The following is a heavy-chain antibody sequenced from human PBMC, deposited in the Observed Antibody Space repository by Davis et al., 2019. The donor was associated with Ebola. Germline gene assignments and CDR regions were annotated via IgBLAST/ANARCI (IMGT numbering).Heavy chain of an antibody. CDR3: AKAYDSSGYAWFGP. D-gene: IGHD3-22*01. Sequence: SETLSLTCTVSGGSIISSSSYWGWIRQPPRKGLEWIGSIYYSGITYYNPSLKSRVTISVDTSKNQFSLKLRSVTAADTAVYFCAKAYDSSGYAWFGPWGQGTLVTVSS. CDR1: GGSIISSSSY. CDR2: IYYSGIT. J-gene: IGHJ5*02. V-gene: IGHV4-39*01.